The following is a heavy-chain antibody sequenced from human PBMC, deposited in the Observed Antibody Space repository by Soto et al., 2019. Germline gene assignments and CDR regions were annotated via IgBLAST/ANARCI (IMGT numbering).Heavy chain of an antibody. CDR3: AWAHLMAAAASPFPY. D-gene: IGHD2-15*01. CDR2: IYHGGTT. V-gene: IGHV4-38-2*02. CDR1: GYSMSSSY. J-gene: IGHJ4*01. Sequence: PEKLCVTYSVSGYSMSSSYWGWIRQSPGKGPEWIASIYHGGTTFYNPSLKSRITISVDTSNNQFSLKLTSMTAADTAVYYCAWAHLMAAAASPFPYWA.